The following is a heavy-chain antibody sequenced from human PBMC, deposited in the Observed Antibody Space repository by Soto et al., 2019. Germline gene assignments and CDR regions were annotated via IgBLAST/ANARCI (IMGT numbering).Heavy chain of an antibody. CDR3: ARDCGSYYGDYWVAFDI. Sequence: SVKVSCKASGGTFSSYAISWVRQAPGQGLEWMGGIIPIFGKANYAQKFQGRVTITADASTSTAYMELSSLRSDDTAVYYCARDCGSYYGDYWVAFDIWGQGSMVIVS. CDR1: GGTFSSYA. V-gene: IGHV1-69*13. CDR2: IIPIFGKA. J-gene: IGHJ3*02. D-gene: IGHD4-17*01.